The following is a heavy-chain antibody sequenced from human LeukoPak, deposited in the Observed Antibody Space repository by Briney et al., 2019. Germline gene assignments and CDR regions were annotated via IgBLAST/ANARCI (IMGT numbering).Heavy chain of an antibody. V-gene: IGHV3-74*01. Sequence: GGSLRLSCAASGFTFSRYWMHWVRQAPGKGLVWVSRIKSDGSSTNYADSVKGRFTISRDNAKNTLYLQMNSLRAEDTAVYYCARDHYGVNSVDYWGQGILVNVSS. CDR1: GFTFSRYW. J-gene: IGHJ4*02. CDR2: IKSDGSST. CDR3: ARDHYGVNSVDY. D-gene: IGHD4-23*01.